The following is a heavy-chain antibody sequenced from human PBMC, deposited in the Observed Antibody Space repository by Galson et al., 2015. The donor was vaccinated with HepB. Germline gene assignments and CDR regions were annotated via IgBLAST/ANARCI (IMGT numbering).Heavy chain of an antibody. CDR1: GFTFSGSD. D-gene: IGHD3-3*01. Sequence: SLRLSCAASGFTFSGSDVHWVRQASGKGLEWVGHSRGKPKNYATAYAASVKGRFTISRDDSETTAYLQMSTLRTEDTAVYYCFGERGYWGQGTLVTVSS. CDR2: SRGKPKNYAT. J-gene: IGHJ4*02. V-gene: IGHV3-73*01. CDR3: FGERGY.